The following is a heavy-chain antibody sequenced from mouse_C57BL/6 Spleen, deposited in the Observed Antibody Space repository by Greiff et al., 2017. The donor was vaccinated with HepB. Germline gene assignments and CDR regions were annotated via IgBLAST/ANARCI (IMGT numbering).Heavy chain of an antibody. V-gene: IGHV5-17*01. CDR2: ISSGSSTI. CDR3: AIFNGSSYWYFDV. D-gene: IGHD1-1*01. J-gene: IGHJ1*03. Sequence: EVKLMESGGGLVKPGGSLKLSCAASGFTFSDYGMHWVRQAPEKGLEWVAYISSGSSTIYYADTVKGRFTISRDNAKNTLFLQMTSLRSEDTAMYYCAIFNGSSYWYFDVWGTGTTVTVSS. CDR1: GFTFSDYG.